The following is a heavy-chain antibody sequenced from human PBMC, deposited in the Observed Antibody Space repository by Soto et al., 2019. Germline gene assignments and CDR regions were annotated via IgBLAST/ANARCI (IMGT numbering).Heavy chain of an antibody. J-gene: IGHJ4*02. CDR1: DGSISGYY. V-gene: IGHV4-59*08. CDR2: IYYSGFI. D-gene: IGHD4-17*01. Sequence: QVQLQESGPGLVKPSETLSLTCTVSDGSISGYYWSWIRQPPGKGLEWIGHIYYSGFIFYNPSLKSRVTISVDTSKNQISLKLSSVTAADTAMYYCARTPYGDYVDYWGQGTLVTVSS. CDR3: ARTPYGDYVDY.